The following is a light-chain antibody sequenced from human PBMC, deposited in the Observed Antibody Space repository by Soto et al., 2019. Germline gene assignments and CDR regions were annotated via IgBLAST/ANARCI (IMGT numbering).Light chain of an antibody. Sequence: EIVMTQSPATLSVSPGERATLSCRASQSVSSNLDWYQQKPGQAPRLLIYGASTEATGIPARFSGSGSGTDLTLTMSSLQSQDFAVYYCQQFDTWPMTFGQGTKVQIK. V-gene: IGKV3-15*01. CDR1: QSVSSN. CDR3: QQFDTWPMT. J-gene: IGKJ1*01. CDR2: GAS.